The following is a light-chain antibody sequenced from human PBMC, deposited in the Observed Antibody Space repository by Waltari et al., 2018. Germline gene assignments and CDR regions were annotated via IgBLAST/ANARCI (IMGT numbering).Light chain of an antibody. Sequence: DIQMTQSTSYLSASVGDRVTITCQASQDISNYLNWYQQKPGKAPKLLIYDASNLETGVPSRFSGSGSGTDFTFTISSLQPEDIATYYCQQYDNPLFTFGPGTKVDIK. CDR3: QQYDNPLFT. CDR2: DAS. J-gene: IGKJ3*01. CDR1: QDISNY. V-gene: IGKV1-33*01.